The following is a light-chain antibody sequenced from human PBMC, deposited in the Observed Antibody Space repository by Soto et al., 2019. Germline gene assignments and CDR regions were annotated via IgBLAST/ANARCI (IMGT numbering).Light chain of an antibody. V-gene: IGKV1-16*01. Sequence: IQMTQSPSSLSTSVGDRVTITCRASQDIRNNLAWSQQKSGRAPKSLMFGASNLQSGVPSRFSGSGSGTDFTLTISSLQPEDFATYYCQQYGSDSFTFGPGTKVDIK. CDR1: QDIRNN. CDR2: GAS. J-gene: IGKJ3*01. CDR3: QQYGSDSFT.